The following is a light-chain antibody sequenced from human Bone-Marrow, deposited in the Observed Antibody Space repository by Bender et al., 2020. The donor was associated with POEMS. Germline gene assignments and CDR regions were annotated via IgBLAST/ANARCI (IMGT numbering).Light chain of an antibody. J-gene: IGLJ2*01. Sequence: LTQPPSVSVSPGQTASITCSGTSSDVGSYNLVSWYQQHPGKAPKLIIYEGAKRHSGVSNRFSVSKSGNSASLTISGLQPEDEAAYYCCSYAGSNTWVFGGGTKLTVL. V-gene: IGLV2-23*01. CDR2: EGA. CDR3: CSYAGSNTWV. CDR1: SSDVGSYNL.